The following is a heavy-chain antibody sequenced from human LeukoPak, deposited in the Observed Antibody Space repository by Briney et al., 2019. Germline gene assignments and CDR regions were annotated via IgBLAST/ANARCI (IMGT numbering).Heavy chain of an antibody. CDR1: GYTLTELS. CDR3: ATTLVVVVAATSFDY. D-gene: IGHD2-15*01. V-gene: IGHV1-24*01. CDR2: FDPEDGET. Sequence: GSSVTVSCTVSGYTLTELSMHWVRQAPGKGLEGMGGFDPEDGETIYAQKFQGRVTMTEDTSTDTAYMELSSLRSEDTAVYYCATTLVVVVAATSFDYWGQGTLVTVSS. J-gene: IGHJ4*02.